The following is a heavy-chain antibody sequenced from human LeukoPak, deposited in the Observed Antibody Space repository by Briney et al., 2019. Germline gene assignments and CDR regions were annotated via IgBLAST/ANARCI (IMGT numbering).Heavy chain of an antibody. CDR3: ARDCSGGSCYLH. J-gene: IGHJ4*02. CDR2: ISAYNGNT. Sequence: ASVKVSCKASGYTFTSYGISWVRQAPGQGLEWMGWISAYNGNTNYAQKLQGRVTMTTDTSTSTAYMELRSVRSADTAVYYCARDCSGGSCYLHWGQGTLVTVSS. CDR1: GYTFTSYG. D-gene: IGHD2-15*01. V-gene: IGHV1-18*01.